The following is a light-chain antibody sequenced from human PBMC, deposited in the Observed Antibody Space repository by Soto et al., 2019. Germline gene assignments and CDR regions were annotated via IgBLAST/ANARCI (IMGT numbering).Light chain of an antibody. J-gene: IGLJ2*01. CDR1: SSDVGGYNF. V-gene: IGLV2-14*01. Sequence: QSALTQPASVSGSPGQSITMSCTGTSSDVGGYNFVSWYQQLPGKAPKLMIYDVSDRPSGVSNSFSGSKSGNTASLTISGLQAEDEADYYCISYTSSSTVVFGGGTKLTVL. CDR3: ISYTSSSTVV. CDR2: DVS.